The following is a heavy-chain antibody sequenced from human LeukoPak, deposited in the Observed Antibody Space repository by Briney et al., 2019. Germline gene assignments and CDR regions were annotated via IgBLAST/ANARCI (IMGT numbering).Heavy chain of an antibody. Sequence: SETLSLTCAVYGGSFSGYYWNWIRQPPGKGLEWIGEINHSGSTNYNPSLKSRVTISVDTSKNQFSLKLSSVAAADTAVYYCARGYDYCDYWGQGTLVTVSS. CDR2: INHSGST. CDR1: GGSFSGYY. CDR3: ARGYDYCDY. J-gene: IGHJ4*02. D-gene: IGHD5-12*01. V-gene: IGHV4-34*01.